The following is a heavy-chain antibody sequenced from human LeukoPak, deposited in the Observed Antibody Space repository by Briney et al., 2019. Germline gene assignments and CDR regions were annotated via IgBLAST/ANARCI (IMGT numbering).Heavy chain of an antibody. CDR1: EFSVGSNY. Sequence: GGSLRLSCAASEFSVGSNYMTWVRQAPGKGLEWVSLIYTGGSTYYADSVEGRFTISRDNSKNTLYLQMNSLRAEDTAVYYCARDYDYWGQGTLVTVSS. CDR2: IYTGGST. CDR3: ARDYDY. V-gene: IGHV3-66*01. J-gene: IGHJ4*02.